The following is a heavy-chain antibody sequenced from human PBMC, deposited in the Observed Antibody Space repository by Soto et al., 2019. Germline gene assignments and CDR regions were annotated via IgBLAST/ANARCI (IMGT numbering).Heavy chain of an antibody. Sequence: QVQLVESGGGVVQPGRFLRLSCAASGFTFSSYGMHWVRQAPGKGLEWVAVISYDGSNKYYADSVKGRFTISRDNSKNTLYLQMNSLRAEDTAVYYCAKDPGGSIAVAGTIDYWGQGTLVTVSS. CDR1: GFTFSSYG. V-gene: IGHV3-30*18. CDR3: AKDPGGSIAVAGTIDY. CDR2: ISYDGSNK. J-gene: IGHJ4*02. D-gene: IGHD6-19*01.